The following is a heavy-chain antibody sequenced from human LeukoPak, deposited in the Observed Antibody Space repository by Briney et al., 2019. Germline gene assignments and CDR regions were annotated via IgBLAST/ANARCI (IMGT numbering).Heavy chain of an antibody. D-gene: IGHD3-10*02. CDR1: GFTFSSYA. J-gene: IGHJ6*03. V-gene: IGHV3-30*04. Sequence: GGSLRLSCAASGFTFSSYAMHWVRQAPGKGLEWVAVISYDGSNKYYADSVKGRFTISRDNSKNTLYLQMNSLRAEDTAVYYCARDVPLYYYYYMDVWGKGTTVTVSS. CDR2: ISYDGSNK. CDR3: ARDVPLYYYYYMDV.